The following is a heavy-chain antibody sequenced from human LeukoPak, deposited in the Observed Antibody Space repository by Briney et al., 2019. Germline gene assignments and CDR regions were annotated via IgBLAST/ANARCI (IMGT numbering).Heavy chain of an antibody. CDR2: IRYDGSNK. D-gene: IGHD1-26*01. V-gene: IGHV3-30*02. Sequence: GSPRPSCAAAGISFSSYGKHWVRQAPGKGLEWVAFIRYDGSNKYYTDSVKGRFTISRDDSKNTLYLQMNSLRAEDTAVYYCAKGRGWEASYYYYYMDVWGKGTTVTISS. CDR3: AKGRGWEASYYYYYMDV. J-gene: IGHJ6*03. CDR1: GISFSSYG.